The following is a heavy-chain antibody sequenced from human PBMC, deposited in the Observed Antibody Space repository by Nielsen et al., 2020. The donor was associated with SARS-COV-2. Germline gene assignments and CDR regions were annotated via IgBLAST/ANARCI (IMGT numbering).Heavy chain of an antibody. J-gene: IGHJ3*02. Sequence: SETLSLTCIVSGGSISSTSYYWSWIRQPPGKGLEWIGYIYYSGSTNYNPSLKSRVTISVDTSKNQFSLKLSSVTAADTAVYYCARGVGLLWFGDRHDAFDIWGQGTMVTVSS. CDR3: ARGVGLLWFGDRHDAFDI. V-gene: IGHV4-61*01. CDR1: GGSISSTSYY. D-gene: IGHD3-10*01. CDR2: IYYSGST.